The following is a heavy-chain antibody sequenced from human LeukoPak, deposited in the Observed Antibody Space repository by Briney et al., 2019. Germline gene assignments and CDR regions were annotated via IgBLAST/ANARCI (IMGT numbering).Heavy chain of an antibody. CDR3: AKDHDYYASGPI. J-gene: IGHJ3*02. D-gene: IGHD3-10*01. Sequence: GGSLRLSCAASGFTFSSYSMNWVRQAPGKGLEWVSSISGSSSHIYYGDSVKGRFTISRDNSKNTLYLQMNSLRAEDTAVYYCAKDHDYYASGPIWGQGTMVTVSS. CDR2: ISGSSSHI. V-gene: IGHV3-21*04. CDR1: GFTFSSYS.